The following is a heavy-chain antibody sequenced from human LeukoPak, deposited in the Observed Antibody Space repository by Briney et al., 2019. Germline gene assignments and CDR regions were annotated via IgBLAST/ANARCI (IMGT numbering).Heavy chain of an antibody. V-gene: IGHV4-34*01. CDR3: ASYSYYYDSSGYFDY. CDR1: GGSFSGYY. Sequence: SETLSLTCAVYGGSFSGYYWSWIRQPPGKGLEWIGEINHSGSTNYNPSLKSRVTISVDTSKNQFSLKLSSVTAADTAVYYCASYSYYYDSSGYFDYWGQGTLVTVST. CDR2: INHSGST. J-gene: IGHJ4*02. D-gene: IGHD3-22*01.